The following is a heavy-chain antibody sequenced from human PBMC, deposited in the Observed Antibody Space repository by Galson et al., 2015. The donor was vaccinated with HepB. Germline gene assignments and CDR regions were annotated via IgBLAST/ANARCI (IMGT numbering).Heavy chain of an antibody. Sequence: SLRLSCAASGFTFSSYWMSWVRQAPGKGLEWVVNIKQDGSEKYYVDSVKGRFTISRDNAKNSLYLQMNSLRAEDTAVYYCASVGEQWLVLDYWGQGTLVTVSS. CDR2: IKQDGSEK. CDR1: GFTFSSYW. CDR3: ASVGEQWLVLDY. D-gene: IGHD6-19*01. V-gene: IGHV3-7*01. J-gene: IGHJ4*02.